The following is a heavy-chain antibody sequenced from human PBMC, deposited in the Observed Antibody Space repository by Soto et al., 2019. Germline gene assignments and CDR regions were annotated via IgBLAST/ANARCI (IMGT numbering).Heavy chain of an antibody. Sequence: GSIRLSCAASGFTFSISAIGVARQAPGKGLEWVSAISGSGGSTYYADSVKGRFTISRDNSKNTLYLQMNSLRAEDTAVYYCAKAEGIAAPSHPYYYYYGMDVWGQGTTVTVSS. D-gene: IGHD6-13*01. CDR1: GFTFSISA. CDR2: ISGSGGST. V-gene: IGHV3-23*01. J-gene: IGHJ6*02. CDR3: AKAEGIAAPSHPYYYYYGMDV.